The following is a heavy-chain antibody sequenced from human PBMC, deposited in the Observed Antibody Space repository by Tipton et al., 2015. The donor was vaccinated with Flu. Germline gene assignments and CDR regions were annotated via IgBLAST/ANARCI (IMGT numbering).Heavy chain of an antibody. J-gene: IGHJ5*02. CDR1: GGSISSGSYY. V-gene: IGHV4-61*02. D-gene: IGHD2-15*01. CDR2: VYPSGSA. Sequence: TLSLTCTVSGGSISSGSYYWSWIRQPAGKGLEWIGRVYPSGSANYNPSLKSRVTISVDTPKDQFSLNLSSVTAADTALYYCARACGSGGNRWFDPWGQGALVTVSS. CDR3: ARACGSGGNRWFDP.